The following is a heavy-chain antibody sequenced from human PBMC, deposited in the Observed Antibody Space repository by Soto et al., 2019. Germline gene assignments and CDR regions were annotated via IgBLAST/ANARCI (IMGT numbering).Heavy chain of an antibody. Sequence: MRWLCQDNRQGLEWMGGIIPIFSTANYAQKFQGRVTITADESTSTAYMELSSLRSEDSAVYYCATYSSGCPYFDYWGQATLVTVSS. CDR2: IIPIFSTA. V-gene: IGHV1-69*01. J-gene: IGHJ4*02. D-gene: IGHD6-19*01. CDR3: ATYSSGCPYFDY.